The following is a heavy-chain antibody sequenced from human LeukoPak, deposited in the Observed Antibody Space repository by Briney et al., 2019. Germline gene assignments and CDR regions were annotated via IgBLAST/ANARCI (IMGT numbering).Heavy chain of an antibody. V-gene: IGHV4-61*01. Sequence: SETLSLTCTVSGGSVSSGSYYWSWIRQPPGKGLEWIGYIYYSGSTNYNPSLKSRVTISVDTSKNQFSLKLSSVTAADTAVYYCAREGRAAAFYYYYYGMDVWGQGTTVTVSS. CDR1: GGSVSSGSYY. CDR3: AREGRAAAFYYYYYGMDV. D-gene: IGHD6-13*01. J-gene: IGHJ6*02. CDR2: IYYSGST.